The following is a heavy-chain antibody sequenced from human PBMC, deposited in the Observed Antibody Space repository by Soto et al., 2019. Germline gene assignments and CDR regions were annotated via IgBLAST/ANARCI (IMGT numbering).Heavy chain of an antibody. CDR1: VCPFTSYY. V-gene: IGHV1-2*02. CDR3: ARDLSYYDSSAVDY. Sequence: SVKVACKSSVCPFTSYYMHLVRQAPGQGLEWMEWINPNSGGTNYAQKFHGRVTMTRDTSISTAYMELSRLRSDDTAVYCCARDLSYYDSSAVDYWGQGTLVTVSS. D-gene: IGHD3-22*01. CDR2: INPNSGGT. J-gene: IGHJ4*02.